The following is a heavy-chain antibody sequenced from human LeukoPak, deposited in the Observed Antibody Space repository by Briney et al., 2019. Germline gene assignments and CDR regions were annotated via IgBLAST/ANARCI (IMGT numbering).Heavy chain of an antibody. CDR2: IYSSGST. CDR1: GGSISSYY. D-gene: IGHD3-10*01. CDR3: STDSSEAYYYGSGSPLDY. V-gene: IGHV4-59*06. Sequence: SETLSLTCTVSGGSISSYYWSWVRQPPGKGLEWVGYIYSSGSTYYNPYLKSRVTIPVDKSKNQTPLNLNSITGAATAGHYCSTDSSEAYYYGSGSPLDYWGQGSLVTVSS. J-gene: IGHJ4*02.